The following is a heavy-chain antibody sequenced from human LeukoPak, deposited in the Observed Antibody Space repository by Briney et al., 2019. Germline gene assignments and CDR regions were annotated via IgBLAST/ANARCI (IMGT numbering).Heavy chain of an antibody. V-gene: IGHV4-30-4*08. CDR1: GGSISSGDYY. Sequence: SQTLSLTCTVSGGSISSGDYYWSWIRQPPGKGLEWIGYIYYSGSTYYNPSLKSRVTISVDTSKNQFSLKLSSVTAADTAVYYCARDFHYGGETEWLGNWFDPWGQGTLVTVSS. D-gene: IGHD3-3*01. CDR3: ARDFHYGGETEWLGNWFDP. CDR2: IYYSGST. J-gene: IGHJ5*02.